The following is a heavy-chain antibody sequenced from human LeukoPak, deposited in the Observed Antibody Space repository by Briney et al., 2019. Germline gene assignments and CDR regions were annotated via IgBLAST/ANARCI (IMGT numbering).Heavy chain of an antibody. D-gene: IGHD2-15*01. Sequence: SVKVSCKASGGTFSSYAISWVRQAPGQGLEWMGGIIPIFGTANYAQKFQGRVTITADESTSTAYMEPSSLRSEDTAVYYCARGYCSGGSCYSRHYYYGMDVWGQGTTVTVSS. CDR1: GGTFSSYA. CDR2: IIPIFGTA. CDR3: ARGYCSGGSCYSRHYYYGMDV. J-gene: IGHJ6*02. V-gene: IGHV1-69*01.